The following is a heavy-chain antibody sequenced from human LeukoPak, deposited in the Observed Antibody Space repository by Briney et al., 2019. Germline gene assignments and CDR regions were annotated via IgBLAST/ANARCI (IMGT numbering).Heavy chain of an antibody. V-gene: IGHV3-48*03. CDR1: GFTFSSYE. Sequence: PGGSLRLSCAASGFTFSSYEMNWVRQAPGKGLEWVSYISSSGSPIYYADSVEGRFTISRDNAKNSLFLQMSSLRAEDTAVYYCARDKRLSGSSTDDAFDIWGRGTVVTVSS. CDR2: ISSSGSPI. J-gene: IGHJ3*02. D-gene: IGHD1-26*01. CDR3: ARDKRLSGSSTDDAFDI.